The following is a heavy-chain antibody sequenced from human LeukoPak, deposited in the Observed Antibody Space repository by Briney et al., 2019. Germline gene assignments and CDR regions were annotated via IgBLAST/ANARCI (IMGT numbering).Heavy chain of an antibody. CDR1: GGSFSGYY. V-gene: IGHV4-34*01. J-gene: IGHJ6*02. CDR3: ARDRLYTPSSSLVYYYGLDV. Sequence: SETLSLTCAVYGGSFSGYYWTWIRQPPGKGLEWIGEINHSGSTNYNPSLKSRVTISVDTSKSQFSLKLSPVTAADTAVYYCARDRLYTPSSSLVYYYGLDVWGQGTTVTVSS. CDR2: INHSGST. D-gene: IGHD2-15*01.